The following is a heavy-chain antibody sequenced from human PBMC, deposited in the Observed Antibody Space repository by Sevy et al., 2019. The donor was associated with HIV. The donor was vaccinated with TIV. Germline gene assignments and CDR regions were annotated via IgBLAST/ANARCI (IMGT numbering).Heavy chain of an antibody. J-gene: IGHJ4*02. D-gene: IGHD6-13*01. CDR1: GYTFTPYG. V-gene: IGHV1-18*04. CDR3: ARNGGAAADTGDYFDY. CDR2: INPYNGNT. Sequence: ASVKVSCKASGYTFTPYGISWVRQASGQGLEWMGWINPYNGNTNYVQKFQGRVTMTTDTSTSTAYMELRSLRSDDTAVYYCARNGGAAADTGDYFDYWGQGTLVTVSS.